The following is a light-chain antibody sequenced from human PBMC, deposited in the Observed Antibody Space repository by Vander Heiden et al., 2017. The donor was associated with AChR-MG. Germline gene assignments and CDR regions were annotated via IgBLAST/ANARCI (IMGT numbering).Light chain of an antibody. Sequence: QSALTQPASVSGSPGPSITISCTGTSRDVGGYNYLSWFQQHPGKAPKLMIYDVSNRPSGVSNRFSGSKSGNTASLTISGLQTEDEADYYCSSYTSSSTLNVFGTGTKVTVL. CDR2: DVS. CDR3: SSYTSSSTLNV. J-gene: IGLJ1*01. V-gene: IGLV2-14*01. CDR1: SRDVGGYNY.